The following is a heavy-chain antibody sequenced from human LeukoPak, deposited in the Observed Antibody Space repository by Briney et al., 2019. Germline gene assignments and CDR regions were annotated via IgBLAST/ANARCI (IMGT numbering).Heavy chain of an antibody. CDR1: GGSISSGDYY. J-gene: IGHJ4*02. D-gene: IGHD4-23*01. Sequence: PSETLSLTCTVSGGSISSGDYYWSWIRQPPGTGLEWIGYIYYSGSTYYNPSLKSRVTISVDTSKNQFSLKLSSVTAADTAVYYCARATTTVVTLVDYWGQGTLVTVSS. CDR2: IYYSGST. V-gene: IGHV4-30-4*01. CDR3: ARATTTVVTLVDY.